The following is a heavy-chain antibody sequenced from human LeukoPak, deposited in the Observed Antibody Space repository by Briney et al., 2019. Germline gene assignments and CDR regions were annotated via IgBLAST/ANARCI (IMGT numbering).Heavy chain of an antibody. CDR2: ISSSSSYI. Sequence: GGSLRLSCAASGFAFSSYSMNWVRQAPGKGLEWVSSISSSSSYIYYADSVKGRFTISRDNAKNSLYLQMNSLRAEDTAVYYCARDRALWLGELLGYFDYWGQGTLVTVSS. CDR3: ARDRALWLGELLGYFDY. D-gene: IGHD3-10*01. J-gene: IGHJ4*02. CDR1: GFAFSSYS. V-gene: IGHV3-21*01.